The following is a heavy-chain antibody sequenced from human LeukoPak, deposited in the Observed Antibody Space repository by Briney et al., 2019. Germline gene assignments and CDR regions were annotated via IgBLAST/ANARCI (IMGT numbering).Heavy chain of an antibody. CDR2: ISGSGGST. Sequence: PGGSLRLSCAASGFTFSSYAMSWVRQAPGKGLEWVSAISGSGGSTYYADSVKGRFTISRDNSKNTLYLQMNSLRPEDTAVYYCAIIVGATRNLTFDYWGQGTLVTVSS. CDR3: AIIVGATRNLTFDY. V-gene: IGHV3-23*01. CDR1: GFTFSSYA. D-gene: IGHD1-26*01. J-gene: IGHJ4*02.